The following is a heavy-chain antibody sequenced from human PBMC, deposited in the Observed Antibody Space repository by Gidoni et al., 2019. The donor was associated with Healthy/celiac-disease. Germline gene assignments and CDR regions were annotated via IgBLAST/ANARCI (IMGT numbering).Heavy chain of an antibody. Sequence: QVQLVQSGAEVKKPGSSVKVSCKASGGTFSSYTISWVRQAPGQGLEWMGRIIPILGIANYAQKFQGRVTITADKSTGTAYMELSSLRSEDTAVYYCARAHYIAAAGAGAVWFDPWGQGTLVTVSS. D-gene: IGHD6-13*01. CDR1: GGTFSSYT. CDR3: ARAHYIAAAGAGAVWFDP. V-gene: IGHV1-69*02. J-gene: IGHJ5*02. CDR2: IIPILGIA.